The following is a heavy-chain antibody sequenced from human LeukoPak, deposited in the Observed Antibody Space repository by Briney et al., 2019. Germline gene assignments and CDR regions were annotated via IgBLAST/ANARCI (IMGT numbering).Heavy chain of an antibody. CDR3: TTLIAVAGRGFDY. Sequence: GGSLRPSCAASGFTFSGSAMHWVRQASGKGLEWVGRIRSKANSYATAYAASVKGRFTISRDDSKNTAYLQMNSLKTEDTAVYYCTTLIAVAGRGFDYWGQGTLVTVSS. J-gene: IGHJ4*02. V-gene: IGHV3-73*01. D-gene: IGHD6-19*01. CDR2: IRSKANSYAT. CDR1: GFTFSGSA.